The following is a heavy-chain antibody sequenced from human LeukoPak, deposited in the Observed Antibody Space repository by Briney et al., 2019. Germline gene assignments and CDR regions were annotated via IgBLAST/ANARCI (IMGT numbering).Heavy chain of an antibody. D-gene: IGHD1-20*01. CDR2: IYPCDSDT. J-gene: IGHJ4*02. V-gene: IGHV5-51*01. Sequence: GESLKISCKGSGYSLTSYWFGWVRQMPGKGLEWMGIIYPCDSDTRYSPSFQGQVTISADKSISTAYLQWSSLKASDTAMYYCARAITGTDRLVDYWGQGTLVTVSS. CDR3: ARAITGTDRLVDY. CDR1: GYSLTSYW.